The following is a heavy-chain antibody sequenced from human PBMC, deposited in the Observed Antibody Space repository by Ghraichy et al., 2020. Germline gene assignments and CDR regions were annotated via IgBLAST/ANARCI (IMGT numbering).Heavy chain of an antibody. CDR2: FRNKANSYTT. J-gene: IGHJ3*02. CDR1: GFTFSDYY. CDR3: TRVGYYDSSGYSRDAFDI. D-gene: IGHD3-22*01. Sequence: GSLRLSCAGSGFTFSDYYIDWVRQAPGKGLEWLGRFRNKANSYTTEYAASFKGRLTISRDDSKSSVYLQMYSLKIEDTAVYFCTRVGYYDSSGYSRDAFDIWGQGTMVSVSS. V-gene: IGHV3-72*01.